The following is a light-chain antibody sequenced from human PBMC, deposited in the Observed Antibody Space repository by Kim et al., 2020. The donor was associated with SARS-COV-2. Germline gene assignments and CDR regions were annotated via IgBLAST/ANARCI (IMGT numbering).Light chain of an antibody. CDR2: AAS. CDR1: QGISSY. Sequence: AIRITQSPSSLSASTGDRVTITCRASQGISSYLAWYQQKPGKAPKLLIYAASTLQSGVPSRFSGSGSGTDFTLTISCLQSEDFATYYCQQYYSYPPLVTFGQGTRLEIK. CDR3: QQYYSYPPLVT. V-gene: IGKV1-8*01. J-gene: IGKJ5*01.